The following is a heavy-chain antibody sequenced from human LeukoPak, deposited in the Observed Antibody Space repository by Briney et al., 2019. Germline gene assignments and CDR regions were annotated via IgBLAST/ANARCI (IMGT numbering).Heavy chain of an antibody. V-gene: IGHV3-49*04. CDR2: IRSKAYGGTA. CDR1: GFTFGDYA. J-gene: IGHJ5*02. CDR3: ARGPYSSGWYWFDP. D-gene: IGHD6-19*01. Sequence: GGSLRLSCTCSGFTFGDYAMSWVRQAPGKGLEWVGFIRSKAYGGTAEYAASVKGRFTISRDDSKSIAYLQMNSLRAEDTAVYYCARGPYSSGWYWFDPWGQGTLVTVSS.